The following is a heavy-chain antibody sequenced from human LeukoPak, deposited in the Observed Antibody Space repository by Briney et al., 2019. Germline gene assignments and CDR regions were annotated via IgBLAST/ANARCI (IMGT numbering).Heavy chain of an antibody. V-gene: IGHV1-69*06. J-gene: IGHJ4*02. CDR1: GGTFSSYA. D-gene: IGHD3-10*01. CDR3: ARVPSYGSGSYYTD. CDR2: IIPIFGTA. Sequence: ASVKVSCKVSGGTFSSYAVSWVRQAPGQGLEWMGGIIPIFGTANYAQKFQGRVTITADKSTSTAYMELSSRRSEDTAVFYCARVPSYGSGSYYTDWGQGTLVTVSS.